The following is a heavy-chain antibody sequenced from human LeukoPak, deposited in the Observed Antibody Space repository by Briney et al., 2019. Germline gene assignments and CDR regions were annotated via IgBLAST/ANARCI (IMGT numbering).Heavy chain of an antibody. CDR1: GGSISSSSYY. Sequence: SETLSLTCTVSGGSISSSSYYWGWIRQPPGKGLEWIGSIYYSGSTYYNPSLKSRVTISVDTSKNQFSLKLSSVTAADTAVYYCARVGPPNYDFWSGYYNYYYYMDVWGKGTTVTVSS. CDR3: ARVGPPNYDFWSGYYNYYYYMDV. CDR2: IYYSGST. J-gene: IGHJ6*03. D-gene: IGHD3-3*01. V-gene: IGHV4-39*07.